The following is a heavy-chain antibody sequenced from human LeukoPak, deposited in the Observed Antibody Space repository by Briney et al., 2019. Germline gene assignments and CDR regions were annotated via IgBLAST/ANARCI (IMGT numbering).Heavy chain of an antibody. J-gene: IGHJ4*02. CDR3: ASGLAGGQRDVRVDY. V-gene: IGHV3-48*03. CDR1: GFTFSSYE. Sequence: GGSLRLSCAASGFTFSSYEMNWVRQAPGKGLEWVSYISSRGGTIYYADSVKGRFTTSRDNAKNSLYLQMNSLRAEDTAVYYCASGLAGGQRDVRVDYWGQGTLVTVSS. CDR2: ISSRGGTI. D-gene: IGHD2-15*01.